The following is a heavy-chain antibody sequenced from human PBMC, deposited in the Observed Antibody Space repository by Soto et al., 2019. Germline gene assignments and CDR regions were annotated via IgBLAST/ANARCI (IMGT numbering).Heavy chain of an antibody. CDR3: AKDHTYDILPGLYDY. CDR2: ISGSGGST. D-gene: IGHD3-9*01. J-gene: IGHJ4*02. CDR1: GFTFSSYA. V-gene: IGHV3-23*01. Sequence: GGSLRLSCAASGFTFSSYAMSWVRQAPGKGLEWVSAISGSGGSTYYADSVKGRFTISRDNSKNTLYLQMNSLRAEDTAVYYCAKDHTYDILPGLYDYWGQGTLVTVSS.